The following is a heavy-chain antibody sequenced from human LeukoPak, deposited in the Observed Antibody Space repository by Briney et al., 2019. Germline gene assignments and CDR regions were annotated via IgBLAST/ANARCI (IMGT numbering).Heavy chain of an antibody. CDR3: ARDGGYCSGGSCYGGYSDY. J-gene: IGHJ4*02. V-gene: IGHV3-33*01. D-gene: IGHD2-15*01. CDR2: IWYDGSNK. Sequence: GGSLRLSCAASGFTFSSYGMHWVRQAPGKGLEWVAVIWYDGSNKYYADSVKGRFTISRDNSKNTLYLQMSSLRAEDTAVYYCARDGGYCSGGSCYGGYSDYWGQGTLVTASS. CDR1: GFTFSSYG.